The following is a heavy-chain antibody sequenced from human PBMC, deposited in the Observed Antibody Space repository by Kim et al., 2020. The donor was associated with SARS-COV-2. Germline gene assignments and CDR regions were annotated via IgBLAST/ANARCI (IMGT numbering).Heavy chain of an antibody. CDR3: ASGGGSGPNRGLDF. CDR1: GYTFTRYY. D-gene: IGHD3-10*01. Sequence: ASVKVSCKTSGYTFTRYYIHWVRQAPGQGLEWMGIIDPTAGNTNYAQNLQGRVTMTRDTSTTTVYMELSSLRSEDTAGDYCASGGGSGPNRGLDFWGQGT. V-gene: IGHV1-46*01. J-gene: IGHJ4*02. CDR2: IDPTAGNT.